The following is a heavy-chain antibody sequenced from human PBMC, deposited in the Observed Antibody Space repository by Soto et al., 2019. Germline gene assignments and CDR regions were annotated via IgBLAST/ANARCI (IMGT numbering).Heavy chain of an antibody. CDR1: GFTFSSYS. J-gene: IGHJ4*02. V-gene: IGHV3-48*02. CDR2: ISSSSSTI. D-gene: IGHD6-19*01. CDR3: ARDLSYSSGWYNGLDY. Sequence: EVQLVESGGGLVQPGGSLRLSCAASGFTFSSYSMNWVRQAPGKGLEWVSYISSSSSTIYYADSVKGRFTISRDNAKNSLYLQMNSLRDEDTAVYYCARDLSYSSGWYNGLDYLCQGTLVTVSS.